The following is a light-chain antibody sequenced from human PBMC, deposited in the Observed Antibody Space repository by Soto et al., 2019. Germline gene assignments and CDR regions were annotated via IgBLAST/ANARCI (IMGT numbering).Light chain of an antibody. CDR1: QAVSNAY. CDR2: GAI. Sequence: EIVLTQSPDTLSSSPGERATLSCRASQAVSNAYLAWYQHKPGQVPRLLIHGAINRATGIPDRFSGVGSGTDFTLTINRLEPEDFAVYYCQQFASSPYTFGQGTKVEIK. CDR3: QQFASSPYT. V-gene: IGKV3-20*01. J-gene: IGKJ2*01.